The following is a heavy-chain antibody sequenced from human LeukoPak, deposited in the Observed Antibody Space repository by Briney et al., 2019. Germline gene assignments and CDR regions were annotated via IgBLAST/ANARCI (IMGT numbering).Heavy chain of an antibody. V-gene: IGHV1-2*02. J-gene: IGHJ3*02. CDR3: AREGKRGDTTDEAFDI. CDR2: INPNSGGT. Sequence: GASVKVSCKASGYTFTGYYMHWVRQAPGQGLEWMGWINPNSGGTNYAQKFQGRVTMTRDTSISTAYMELSRLRSDDTAVYYCAREGKRGDTTDEAFDIWGQGTMVTVSS. CDR1: GYTFTGYY. D-gene: IGHD5-18*01.